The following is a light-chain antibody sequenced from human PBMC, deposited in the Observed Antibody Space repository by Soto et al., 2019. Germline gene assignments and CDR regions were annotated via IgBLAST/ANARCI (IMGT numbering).Light chain of an antibody. CDR2: DVR. J-gene: IGLJ2*01. V-gene: IGLV2-14*03. CDR1: TSDVGGYNY. Sequence: QSALTQPASVSGSPGQSITISCTGSTSDVGGYNYVSWYQQHPGKAPKLMIYDVRNRPSGVSNRFSDSKSGNTASLTISGLQAEDEVDYYCSSYTSSSTSVLFGGGTKLTVL. CDR3: SSYTSSSTSVL.